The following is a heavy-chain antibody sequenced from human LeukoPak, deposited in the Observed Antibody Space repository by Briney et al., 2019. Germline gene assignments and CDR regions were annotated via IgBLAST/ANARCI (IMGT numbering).Heavy chain of an antibody. V-gene: IGHV4-59*08. Sequence: SETLSLTCTVSGGSISIYYWSWLRQPPGKGLEWIGYIYYSGSTSYNPSLKSRVTISVDTSKNQFSLKLSSVTAADTAVYYCARQLGGSEYFDYWGQGTLVPVSS. D-gene: IGHD1-26*01. CDR1: GGSISIYY. CDR3: ARQLGGSEYFDY. CDR2: IYYSGST. J-gene: IGHJ4*02.